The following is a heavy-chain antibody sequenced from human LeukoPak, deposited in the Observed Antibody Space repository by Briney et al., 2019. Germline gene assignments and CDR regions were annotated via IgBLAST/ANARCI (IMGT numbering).Heavy chain of an antibody. D-gene: IGHD6-13*01. V-gene: IGHV4-30-2*01. J-gene: IGHJ4*02. Sequence: SQTLSLTCTVSGGSISSGGYYWSWIRQPPGKGLEWIGYIYHSGSTYYNPSLKSRVTISVDRSKNQFSLKLSSVTAADTAVYYCARDQGAAAGYSPLVDWGQGTLVTVSS. CDR3: ARDQGAAAGYSPLVD. CDR2: IYHSGST. CDR1: GGSISSGGYY.